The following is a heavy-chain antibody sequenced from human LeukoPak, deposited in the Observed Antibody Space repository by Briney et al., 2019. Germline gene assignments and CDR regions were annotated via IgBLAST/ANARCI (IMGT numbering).Heavy chain of an antibody. CDR2: IYYSGST. CDR3: ARDSCSGGSCYLFDY. D-gene: IGHD2-15*01. V-gene: IGHV4-31*03. J-gene: IGHJ4*02. CDR1: GGSISSGGYY. Sequence: SQTLSLTCTVSGGSISSGGYYWSWIRQHPGKGLEWIGYIYYSGSTYYNPSLKSRVTISVDTSKNQFSLKLSSVTAADTAVYYCARDSCSGGSCYLFDYWGQGTLVTVSS.